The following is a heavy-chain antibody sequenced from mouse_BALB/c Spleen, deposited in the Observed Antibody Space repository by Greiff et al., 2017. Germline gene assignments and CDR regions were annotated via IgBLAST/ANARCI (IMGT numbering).Heavy chain of an antibody. CDR3: TRRSLRRGGYAMDY. CDR2: IDPSDSYT. D-gene: IGHD1-2*01. J-gene: IGHJ4*01. Sequence: VQLQQPGAELVKPGASVKMSCKASGYTFTSYWMHWVKQRPGQGLEWIGVIDPSDSYTSYNQKFKGKATLTVDTSSSTAYMQLSSLTSEDSAVYYCTRRSLRRGGYAMDYWGQGTSVTVSS. CDR1: GYTFTSYW. V-gene: IGHV1S127*01.